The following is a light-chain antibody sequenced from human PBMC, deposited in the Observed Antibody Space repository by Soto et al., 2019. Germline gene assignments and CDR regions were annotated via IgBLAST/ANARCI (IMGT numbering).Light chain of an antibody. J-gene: IGKJ2*01. Sequence: EIVLTQSPGTLSLSPGERATLSCRASQTLSTNSLAWYQQRPGQTPRLLIYAASTRDTDIPDRFNGSGSGTDFALTISRLEPEDFALYYCQQSYKTPHTFGQGTKLE. CDR3: QQSYKTPHT. CDR1: QTLSTNS. V-gene: IGKV3-20*01. CDR2: AAS.